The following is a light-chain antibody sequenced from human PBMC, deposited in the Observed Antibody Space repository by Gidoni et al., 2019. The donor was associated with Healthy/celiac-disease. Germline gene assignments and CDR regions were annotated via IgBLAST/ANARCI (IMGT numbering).Light chain of an antibody. CDR1: QSVSSSY. J-gene: IGKJ1*01. Sequence: VLTQSPGTLSLSPGERATLSCRASQSVSSSYLAWYQQKPGQAPRLLIDGASSRATGIPDRFSGSGSGTDFTLTISRLEPEDFAVYYCQQYGSSPRTFGQGTKVDIK. CDR2: GAS. CDR3: QQYGSSPRT. V-gene: IGKV3-20*01.